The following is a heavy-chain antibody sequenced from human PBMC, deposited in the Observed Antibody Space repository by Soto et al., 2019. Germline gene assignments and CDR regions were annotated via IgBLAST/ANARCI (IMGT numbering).Heavy chain of an antibody. V-gene: IGHV4-4*02. CDR1: GGSISDNNW. J-gene: IGHJ4*02. CDR3: ARHIGVPGTRGFDY. D-gene: IGHD2-21*01. Sequence: QVQLQEWGPGLVRPSGTLSLTCAVSGGSISDNNWWSWVRQPPGKGLEWIGEIYRSGTANYNPSLNSRVTISMDKSKNLISLHLYSVTAADSAVYYCARHIGVPGTRGFDYWGQGTLVTVSS. CDR2: IYRSGTA.